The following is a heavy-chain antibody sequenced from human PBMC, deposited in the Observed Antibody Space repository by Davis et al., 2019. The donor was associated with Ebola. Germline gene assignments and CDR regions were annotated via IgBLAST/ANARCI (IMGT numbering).Heavy chain of an antibody. CDR2: IYYSGST. V-gene: IGHV4-59*12. D-gene: IGHD3-10*01. Sequence: MPSETLSLTCTVSGGSISSYYWSWIRQPPGKGLEWIGYIYYSGSTNYNPSLKSQVTMSVDTSKNQFSLKLSSVTAVDTAVYYCATTRGGMVRGVIYYWGQGTLVTVSS. CDR1: GGSISSYY. CDR3: ATTRGGMVRGVIYY. J-gene: IGHJ4*02.